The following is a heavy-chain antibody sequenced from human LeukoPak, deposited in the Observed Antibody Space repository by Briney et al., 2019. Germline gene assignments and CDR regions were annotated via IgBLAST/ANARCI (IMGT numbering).Heavy chain of an antibody. CDR2: ISSSSSYI. Sequence: GGSLRLSCAASGFTFSSYSMNWVRQAPGKGLEWVSSISSSSSYIYYADSVKGRFTISRDNAKNSLYLQMNSLRAEDTAVYYCATSIQASIVGATDYWGQGTLVTVSS. D-gene: IGHD1-26*01. V-gene: IGHV3-21*01. J-gene: IGHJ4*02. CDR3: ATSIQASIVGATDY. CDR1: GFTFSSYS.